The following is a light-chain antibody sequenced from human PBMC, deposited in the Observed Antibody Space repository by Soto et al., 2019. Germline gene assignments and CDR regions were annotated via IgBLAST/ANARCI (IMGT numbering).Light chain of an antibody. V-gene: IGKV3-20*01. CDR3: QQYGISLT. CDR1: QSVNNNY. CDR2: RAS. J-gene: IGKJ4*01. Sequence: EIVLTQSPGTLSLSPGERATLSCRASQSVNNNYLAWYQQKRGQAPRLLVYRASTRATGIQVRFSGSGSGTDFTLTISRLEPEYYAVYYCQQYGISLTCGGGTKVEIK.